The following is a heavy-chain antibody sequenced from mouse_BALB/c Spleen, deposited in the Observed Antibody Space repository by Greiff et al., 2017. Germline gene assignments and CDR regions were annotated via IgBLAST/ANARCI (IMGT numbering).Heavy chain of an antibody. Sequence: LQQPGSELVRPGASVKLSCKASGYTFTSYWMHWVKQRHGQGLEWIGNIYPGSGSTNYDEKFKSKGTLTVDTSSSTAYMHLSSLTSEDSAVYYCTTYYRYAMDYWGQGTSVTVSS. J-gene: IGHJ4*01. D-gene: IGHD2-14*01. CDR1: GYTFTSYW. CDR2: IYPGSGST. V-gene: IGHV1S22*01. CDR3: TTYYRYAMDY.